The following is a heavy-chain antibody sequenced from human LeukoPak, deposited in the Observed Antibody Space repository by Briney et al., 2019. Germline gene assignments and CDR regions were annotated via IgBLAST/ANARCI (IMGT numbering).Heavy chain of an antibody. CDR2: INTDGSST. J-gene: IGHJ6*03. D-gene: IGHD3-3*01. V-gene: IGHV3-74*01. CDR3: ARGNTILLYYYYYMDV. CDR1: GFTFSNYW. Sequence: GSLRLSCPASGFTFSNYWMHWVRQAPGKGLVWVSRINTDGSSTSYADSVKGRFTISRDNAKNTLYLQMNSLRAEDTAVYYCARGNTILLYYYYYMDVWGKGTTVTVSS.